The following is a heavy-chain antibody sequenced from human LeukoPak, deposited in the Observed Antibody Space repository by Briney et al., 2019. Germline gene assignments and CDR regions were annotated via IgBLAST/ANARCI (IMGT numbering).Heavy chain of an antibody. J-gene: IGHJ5*02. Sequence: GGSLRLSCAASGFTFSSYAMSWVRQAPGKGLEWVSAISGSGGSTFYADSVKGLFTMSRDNSKNTLYLQMNSLRAEDTAVYYCAKEASYCTNGVCYSRIFDTWGQGTLVTVSS. CDR1: GFTFSSYA. CDR2: ISGSGGST. CDR3: AKEASYCTNGVCYSRIFDT. V-gene: IGHV3-23*01. D-gene: IGHD2-8*01.